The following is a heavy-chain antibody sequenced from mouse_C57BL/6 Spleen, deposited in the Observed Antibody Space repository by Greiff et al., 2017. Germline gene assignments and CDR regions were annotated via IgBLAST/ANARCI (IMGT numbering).Heavy chain of an antibody. CDR3: AITTVAYFDY. CDR1: GYSITSGYY. Sequence: EVKLQESGPGLVKPSQSLSLTCSVTGYSITSGYYWNWIRQFPGNKLEWMGYISYDGSNNYNPSLKNRISITRDTSKNQFFLKLNSVTTEDTATYYCAITTVAYFDYWGQGTSVTVSS. J-gene: IGHJ4*01. D-gene: IGHD1-1*01. CDR2: ISYDGSN. V-gene: IGHV3-6*01.